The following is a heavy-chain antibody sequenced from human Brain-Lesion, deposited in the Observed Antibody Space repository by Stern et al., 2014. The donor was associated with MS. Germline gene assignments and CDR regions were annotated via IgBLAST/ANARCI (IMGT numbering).Heavy chain of an antibody. Sequence: QVQLQESGPGLVKPSETLSLTCTVSGGSISSSTYYWAWIRQPPGKGLEWIGNIYYSGFTYYNPTLKSRFTTPVDMSKTQFSLRLSAVTAADTAIYYCARHDSVPRPSQLYSARDRGPGYFDYWGQGTLVTVSS. V-gene: IGHV4-39*01. D-gene: IGHD1-26*01. CDR2: IYYSGFT. CDR1: GGSISSSTYY. J-gene: IGHJ4*02. CDR3: ARHDSVPRPSQLYSARDRGPGYFDY.